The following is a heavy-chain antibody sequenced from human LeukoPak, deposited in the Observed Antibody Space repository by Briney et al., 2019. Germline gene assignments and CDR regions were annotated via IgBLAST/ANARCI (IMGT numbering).Heavy chain of an antibody. CDR2: IYYSGST. V-gene: IGHV4-59*01. CDR1: GGSISSYY. Sequence: PSETLSLTCTVSGGSISSYYWSWIRQPPGKGLEWIGYIYYSGSTNYNLSLKSRVTISVDTSKNQFSLKLSSVTAADTAVYYCARGSLGYCSGGSCYSHFDYWGQGTLVTVSS. J-gene: IGHJ4*02. CDR3: ARGSLGYCSGGSCYSHFDY. D-gene: IGHD2-15*01.